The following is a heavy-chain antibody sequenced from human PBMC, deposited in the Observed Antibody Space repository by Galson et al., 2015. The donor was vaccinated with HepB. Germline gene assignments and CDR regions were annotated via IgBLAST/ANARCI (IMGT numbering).Heavy chain of an antibody. CDR2: IRSKANSYAT. V-gene: IGHV3-73*01. Sequence: SLRLSCAASGFTFSGSAMHWVRQASGKGLEWVGRIRSKANSYATAYAASVKGRFTISRDDSKNTAYLQMNSLKTEDTAVYYCTSTIIAVAIPYYYGMDVWGQGATVTVSS. CDR3: TSTIIAVAIPYYYGMDV. CDR1: GFTFSGSA. J-gene: IGHJ6*02. D-gene: IGHD6-19*01.